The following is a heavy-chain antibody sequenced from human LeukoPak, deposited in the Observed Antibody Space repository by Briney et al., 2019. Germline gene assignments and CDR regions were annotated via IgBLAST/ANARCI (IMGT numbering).Heavy chain of an antibody. CDR1: GFTFSSYS. Sequence: GGSLRLSCAASGFTFSSYSMNWGRQAPGKGLECGSSISRSSGYIYYADSAKGRLTISRDNDKDTLYLQMNKLRAEDTRVYSCARDNCALSGSYCICSYGMAVSGKGTTLTVYS. V-gene: IGHV3-21*01. J-gene: IGHJ6*04. CDR2: ISRSSGYI. D-gene: IGHD3-10*01. CDR3: ARDNCALSGSYCICSYGMAV.